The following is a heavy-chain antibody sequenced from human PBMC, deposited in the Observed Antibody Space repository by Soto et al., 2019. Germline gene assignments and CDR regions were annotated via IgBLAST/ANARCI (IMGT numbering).Heavy chain of an antibody. J-gene: IGHJ6*02. CDR3: ARDQVPYLAVAGTYYYYGMDV. CDR1: GYTFTRYY. CDR2: INPNSGGT. Sequence: ASVKGSCKASGYTFTRYYMHWVRQAPGQGLEWKGWINPNSGGTNYAQKFQGWVTMTRDTSISTAYMELSRLRSDDTAVYYCARDQVPYLAVAGTYYYYGMDVWGQGTTVTVSS. D-gene: IGHD6-19*01. V-gene: IGHV1-2*04.